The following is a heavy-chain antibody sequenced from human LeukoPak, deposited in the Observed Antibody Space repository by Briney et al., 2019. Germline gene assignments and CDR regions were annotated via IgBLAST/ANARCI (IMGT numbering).Heavy chain of an antibody. CDR1: GGSISRDGYC. CDR3: ARGALTGFGEIRWGAPQQNSNSAYGFDV. Sequence: PSETLSLTCTVSGGSISRDGYCWNWIRQYPGKGLEWIGNIYYSGRTYYNPSLKSRLAISGDSSKNQYSLQLTSVTAADAAVYYCARGALTGFGEIRWGAPQQNSNSAYGFDVWGQGTTVTVSS. CDR2: IYYSGRT. V-gene: IGHV4-31*03. D-gene: IGHD3-10*01. J-gene: IGHJ6*02.